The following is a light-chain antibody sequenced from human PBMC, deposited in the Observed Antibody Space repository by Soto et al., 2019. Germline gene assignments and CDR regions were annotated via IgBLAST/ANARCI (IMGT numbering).Light chain of an antibody. V-gene: IGKV3-15*01. CDR3: QQYNEWPLT. Sequence: EIVMTQSPATLSVSPGEGATLSCRASQSISSNLAWYQQKPDKAPKLLIYGASTTATGFPARFSGSGSGTEVTITISSLQSEDFAVYYCQQYNEWPLTFGGGTTVEIK. CDR1: QSISSN. CDR2: GAS. J-gene: IGKJ4*01.